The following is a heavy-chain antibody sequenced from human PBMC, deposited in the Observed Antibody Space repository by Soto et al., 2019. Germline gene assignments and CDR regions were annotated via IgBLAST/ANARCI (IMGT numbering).Heavy chain of an antibody. D-gene: IGHD1-7*01. CDR1: GDTFSSYS. CDR3: ARDDGWNYRYYDMEV. V-gene: IGHV1-69*13. CDR2: IIPVFGSA. Sequence: ASVKVSCKASGDTFSSYSITWVRQAPGQGLEWMGGIIPVFGSANYAQKFQGRVTITADESTRTAYMELNGLRSQDTAVYFCARDDGWNYRYYDMEVWGPGTTVTVSS. J-gene: IGHJ6*02.